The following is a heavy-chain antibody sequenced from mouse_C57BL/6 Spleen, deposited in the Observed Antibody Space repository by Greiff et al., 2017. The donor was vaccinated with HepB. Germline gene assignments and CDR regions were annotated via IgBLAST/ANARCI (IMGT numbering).Heavy chain of an antibody. V-gene: IGHV1-4*01. CDR2: INPSSGYT. CDR1: GYTFTSYT. J-gene: IGHJ4*01. D-gene: IGHD2-1*01. CDR3: ARPYGNYDAMGY. Sequence: QVQLQQSGAELARPGASVKMSCKASGYTFTSYTMHWVKQRPGQGLEWIGYINPSSGYTKYNQKFKDKATLTADKSSSTAYMQLSSLTSEDSAVYYCARPYGNYDAMGYWGQGTSVTVSS.